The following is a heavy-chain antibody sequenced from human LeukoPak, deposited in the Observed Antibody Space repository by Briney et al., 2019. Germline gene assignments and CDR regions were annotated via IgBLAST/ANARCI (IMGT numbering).Heavy chain of an antibody. D-gene: IGHD3-10*01. Sequence: ASVKVSCKASGYTLTGYYMHWVRQAPGQGLEWMGWINPNIGGTNYAQKFQGRVTMTRDTSISTAYMELSRLRSDDTAVYYCARSYYYYGSGSYTYYYYYYMDVWGEGTTVTISS. CDR3: ARSYYYYGSGSYTYYYYYYMDV. V-gene: IGHV1-2*02. J-gene: IGHJ6*03. CDR2: INPNIGGT. CDR1: GYTLTGYY.